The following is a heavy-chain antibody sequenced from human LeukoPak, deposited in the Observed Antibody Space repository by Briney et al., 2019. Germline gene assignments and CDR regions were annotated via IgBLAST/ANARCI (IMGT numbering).Heavy chain of an antibody. CDR3: AKGMAPYGSGSLFDY. V-gene: IGHV3-30*18. CDR1: GFTFSSYG. Sequence: GALRLSCAASGFTFSSYGMHWVRQAPGKGLEWVAVRSYDGSNKYYADSVKGRFTISRDNSKNTLYLQMNSLRAEDTAVYYCAKGMAPYGSGSLFDYWGQGTLVTVSS. D-gene: IGHD3-10*01. CDR2: RSYDGSNK. J-gene: IGHJ4*02.